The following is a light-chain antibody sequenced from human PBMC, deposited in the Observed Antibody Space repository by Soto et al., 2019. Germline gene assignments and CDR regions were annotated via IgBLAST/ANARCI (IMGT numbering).Light chain of an antibody. CDR1: QSVSSNF. CDR2: GAY. J-gene: IGKJ1*01. CDR3: QQHVTFPST. V-gene: IGKV3-20*01. Sequence: EIVMTQSPGTLYLSPGERATLSCKASQSVSSNFLALYQRKPAQDPRLLIYGAYYRATDIPYRFRGSGSRTDFTLTITRQEPEYFSVYYWQQHVTFPSTFGQRPKVEI.